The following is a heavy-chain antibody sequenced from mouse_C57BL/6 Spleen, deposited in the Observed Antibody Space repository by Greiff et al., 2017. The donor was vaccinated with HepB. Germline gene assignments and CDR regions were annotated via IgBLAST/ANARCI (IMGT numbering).Heavy chain of an antibody. J-gene: IGHJ2*01. CDR2: IYPGDGDT. CDR3: ARSYDYYGSSYFDY. Sequence: QVQLQQSGAELVKPGASVKISCKASGYAFSSYWMNWVKQRPGKGLEWIGQIYPGDGDTNYNGKFKGKATLTADKSSSTAYMQLSGLTSEDSAVYFCARSYDYYGSSYFDYWGQGTTLTVSS. CDR1: GYAFSSYW. D-gene: IGHD1-1*01. V-gene: IGHV1-80*01.